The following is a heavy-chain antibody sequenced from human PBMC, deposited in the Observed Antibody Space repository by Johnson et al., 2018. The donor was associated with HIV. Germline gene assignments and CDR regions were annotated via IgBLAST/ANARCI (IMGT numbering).Heavy chain of an antibody. CDR1: GFTFTNYW. CDR3: AKDSAWDSSSSGSFDI. V-gene: IGHV3-9*01. J-gene: IGHJ3*02. Sequence: VQLVESGGGVVQPGRSLRVSCVTSGFTFTNYWMSWVRQAPGKGLEWVSGISWNRGSIGYADSVQGRFTISRDNAKNSLYLQMNSLRAEDTALYYCAKDSAWDSSSSGSFDIWGQGTMVTVSS. D-gene: IGHD6-6*01. CDR2: ISWNRGSI.